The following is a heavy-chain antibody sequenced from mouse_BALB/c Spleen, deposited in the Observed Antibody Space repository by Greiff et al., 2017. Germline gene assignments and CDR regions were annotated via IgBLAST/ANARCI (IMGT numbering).Heavy chain of an antibody. CDR1: GFTFSSFG. V-gene: IGHV5-17*02. J-gene: IGHJ3*01. CDR2: ISSGSSTI. CDR3: ARERGFAY. Sequence: DVMLVESGGGLVQPGGSRKLSCAASGFTFSSFGMHWVRQAPEKGLEWVAYISSGSSTIYYADTVKGRFTISRDNPKNTLFLQMTSLRSEDTAMYYCARERGFAYWGQGTLVTVSA.